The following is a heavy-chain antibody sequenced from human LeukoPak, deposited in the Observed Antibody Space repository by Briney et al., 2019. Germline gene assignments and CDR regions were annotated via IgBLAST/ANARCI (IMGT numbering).Heavy chain of an antibody. CDR2: ISWNSGSI. D-gene: IGHD5-12*01. V-gene: IGHV3-9*01. Sequence: PGRSLRLSCAASGFTFHQYAIHWVRQVPGKGLEWVSGISWNSGSIGYADSVRGRSTISRDNAKNSVYLQMNSLRAEDTALYYCAKDKAPLYSGYDWDLDFWGQGTLVIVSS. J-gene: IGHJ4*02. CDR3: AKDKAPLYSGYDWDLDF. CDR1: GFTFHQYA.